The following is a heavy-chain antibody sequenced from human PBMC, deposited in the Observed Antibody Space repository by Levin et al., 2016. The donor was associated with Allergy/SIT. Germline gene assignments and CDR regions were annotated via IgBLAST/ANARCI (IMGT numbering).Heavy chain of an antibody. V-gene: IGHV3-7*01. CDR3: ARDQLVHDITHY. CDR1: GFTFRNYW. J-gene: IGHJ4*02. CDR2: INQDGSAA. D-gene: IGHD1-20*01. Sequence: GESLKISCEVSGFTFRNYWMCWFRQAPGKGLQWVANINQDGSAAFYVDSVRGRFTISRDNARNTLYLQMNSLRPEDTAVYYCARDQLVHDITHYWGQGTLVTVSS.